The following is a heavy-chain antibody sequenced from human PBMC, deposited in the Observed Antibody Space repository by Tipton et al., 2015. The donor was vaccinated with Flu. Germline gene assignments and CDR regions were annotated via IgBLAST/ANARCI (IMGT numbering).Heavy chain of an antibody. Sequence: TLSLTCVVSGYSISSGYQWGWVRQSPGKGLEWIGKIYHDDDPQYNPSLQSRVTISVDTSKNQFSLQLSSVTAADTAVYYCARTWELRNFDYWGQGILVTVSS. CDR2: IYHDDDP. D-gene: IGHD1-26*01. V-gene: IGHV4-38-2*01. CDR1: GYSISSGYQ. CDR3: ARTWELRNFDY. J-gene: IGHJ4*02.